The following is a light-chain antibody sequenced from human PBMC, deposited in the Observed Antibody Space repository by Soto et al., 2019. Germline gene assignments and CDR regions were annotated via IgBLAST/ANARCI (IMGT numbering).Light chain of an antibody. CDR3: QQYNNWPPMA. J-gene: IGKJ1*01. V-gene: IGKV3-15*01. Sequence: EIVMTQSPATLSVSPRERATLSCRARQSVSSNLAWYQQKPGQAPRLLIYGASTRATGIPARFSGSGSGTEFTLTISSLQSEDFAVYYCQQYNNWPPMAFGQGTKVEIK. CDR2: GAS. CDR1: QSVSSN.